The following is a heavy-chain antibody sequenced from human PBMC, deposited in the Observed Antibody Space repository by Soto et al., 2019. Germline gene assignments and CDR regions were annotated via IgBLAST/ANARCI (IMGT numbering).Heavy chain of an antibody. CDR1: GFTVSGNY. D-gene: IGHD1-26*01. J-gene: IGHJ6*02. V-gene: IGHV3-53*01. CDR2: IYSGGSI. CDR3: ATIGDSASPLFYYYGMDV. Sequence: GGSLRLSCAASGFTVSGNYMSWVRQAPGKGLEWVSVIYSGGSIYYADSVKGRLTISRDNSKNTLFLQMNSLRAEDTAVYYCATIGDSASPLFYYYGMDVWGQGTTVTVSS.